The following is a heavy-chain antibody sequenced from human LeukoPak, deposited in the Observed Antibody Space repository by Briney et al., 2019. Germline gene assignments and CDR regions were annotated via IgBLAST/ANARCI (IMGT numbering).Heavy chain of an antibody. CDR1: GYTFTSYD. J-gene: IGHJ6*03. V-gene: IGHV1-8*01. CDR2: MNPKRGNT. Sequence: ASVTVSCKASGYTFTSYDINWVRQATGQGLEWMGWMNPKRGNTGYAQKFQGRVTMTRNTSISTAYMELSSLRSEDTAVYYCARKPPLRMVRGVKRYYYYMDVWGKGTTVTVSS. CDR3: ARKPPLRMVRGVKRYYYYMDV. D-gene: IGHD3-10*01.